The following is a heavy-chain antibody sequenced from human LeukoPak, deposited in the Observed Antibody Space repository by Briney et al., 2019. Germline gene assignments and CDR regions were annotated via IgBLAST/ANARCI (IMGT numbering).Heavy chain of an antibody. D-gene: IGHD1-26*01. CDR1: GFSISAYE. Sequence: GGSLRLSCAASGFSISAYEMHWVRQAPGKGLEWVAVISGDGNIQLYSDSVKGRFTIPRDTSKTTLYLQMNSLRAEDTAVYYCAKDLLPGAPDYFDYWGQGTLVTVSS. J-gene: IGHJ4*02. V-gene: IGHV3-30-3*01. CDR2: ISGDGNIQ. CDR3: AKDLLPGAPDYFDY.